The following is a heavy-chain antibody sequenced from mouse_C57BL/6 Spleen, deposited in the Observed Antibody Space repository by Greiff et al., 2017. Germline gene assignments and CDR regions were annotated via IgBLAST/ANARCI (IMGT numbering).Heavy chain of an antibody. Sequence: VKLQQSGAELVMPGASVKLSCKASGYTFTSYWMHWVKQRPGQGLEWIGEIDPSDSYPNYNQKFKGKSTLTVDKSSSTAYMQLSSLTSEDSAVYYCAIWTDYFDYWGQGATLTVSS. V-gene: IGHV1-69*01. CDR3: AIWTDYFDY. J-gene: IGHJ2*01. CDR2: IDPSDSYP. CDR1: GYTFTSYW.